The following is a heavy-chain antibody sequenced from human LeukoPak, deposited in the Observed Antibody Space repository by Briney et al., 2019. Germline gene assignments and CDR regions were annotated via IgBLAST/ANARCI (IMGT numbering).Heavy chain of an antibody. CDR2: ISTHNGNT. Sequence: ASVKVSCKASGYTFTTYGITWVRHAPGQGLEWMGFISTHNGNTNYAQKLQGRVTMTTDTSTSTAYMELRSMRSDDTAVYYCARDRRLRFLEWSSIVYFHHWGQGTLIIVSS. CDR1: GYTFTTYG. J-gene: IGHJ1*01. V-gene: IGHV1-18*01. D-gene: IGHD3-3*01. CDR3: ARDRRLRFLEWSSIVYFHH.